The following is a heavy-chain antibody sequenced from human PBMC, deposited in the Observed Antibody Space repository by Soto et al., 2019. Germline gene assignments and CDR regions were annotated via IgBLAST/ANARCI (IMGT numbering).Heavy chain of an antibody. D-gene: IGHD3-3*01. CDR3: ARGPFTYDFWSGPNWFDP. CDR1: GGSIISGVCS. Sequence: TLSLTWTFSGGSIISGVCSWSWIRQPPGKGLEWIGYIYHSGSTYYNPSLKSRVTISLDRSKNHFSLKLSSVSAADTAVYYCARGPFTYDFWSGPNWFDPWGQGTLVNVSS. CDR2: IYHSGST. V-gene: IGHV4-30-2*01. J-gene: IGHJ5*02.